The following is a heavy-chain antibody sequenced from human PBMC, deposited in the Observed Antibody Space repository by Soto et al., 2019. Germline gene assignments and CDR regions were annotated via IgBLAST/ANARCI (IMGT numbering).Heavy chain of an antibody. J-gene: IGHJ4*02. CDR1: GIMSSGYG. V-gene: IGHV1-69*09. D-gene: IGHD6-25*01. CDR3: ATMKRARLDS. Sequence: QEQVVQSGPAMKEPGSSVKVSCRASGIMSSGYGFSWVRQAPGQGLEWVGRINPTLDSTQYAQNLQGRVSITVAKSTDTAYLEVTSLRLDDTAIYFCATMKRARLDSWGRGTVVTVSS. CDR2: INPTLDST.